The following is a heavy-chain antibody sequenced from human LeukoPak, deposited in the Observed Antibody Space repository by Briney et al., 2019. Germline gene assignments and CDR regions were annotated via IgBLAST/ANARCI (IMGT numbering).Heavy chain of an antibody. CDR2: IYYSGST. CDR3: ARRGHSKYCGGDCYKNAFDI. CDR1: GGSISSSSYY. Sequence: PSETLSLTCTVSGGSISSSSYYWGWIRQPPGKGLKWIGSIYYSGSTNYNPSLKSRVTISVDTSKNQFSLKLSSVTAADTAVYYCARRGHSKYCGGDCYKNAFDIWGQGTMVTVSS. J-gene: IGHJ3*02. V-gene: IGHV4-39*01. D-gene: IGHD2-21*02.